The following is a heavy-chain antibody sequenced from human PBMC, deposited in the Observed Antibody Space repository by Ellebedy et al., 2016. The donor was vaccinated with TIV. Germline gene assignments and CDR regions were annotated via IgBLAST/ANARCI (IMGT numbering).Heavy chain of an antibody. Sequence: GESLKISCAASGFTFSSYSMNWVRQAPGKGLDWISSISSSSSYIYADSLKGRFTISRDNAKNSLYLQMNSLEAEDTAVYYCARDFGCSGSTCHAPDYWGRGTLVTVAS. CDR1: GFTFSSYS. CDR3: ARDFGCSGSTCHAPDY. D-gene: IGHD2-2*01. V-gene: IGHV3-21*01. CDR2: ISSSSSYI. J-gene: IGHJ4*02.